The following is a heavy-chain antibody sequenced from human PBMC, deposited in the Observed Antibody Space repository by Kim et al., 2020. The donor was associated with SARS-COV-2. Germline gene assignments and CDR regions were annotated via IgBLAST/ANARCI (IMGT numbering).Heavy chain of an antibody. J-gene: IGHJ6*02. CDR3: ARDLLVGATSYGMDV. Sequence: DLVKDRLALSRDNYKNTVYLRMNSLGAEDTAVYYCARDLLVGATSYGMDVWGQGTTVTVSS. D-gene: IGHD1-26*01. V-gene: IGHV3-30*09.